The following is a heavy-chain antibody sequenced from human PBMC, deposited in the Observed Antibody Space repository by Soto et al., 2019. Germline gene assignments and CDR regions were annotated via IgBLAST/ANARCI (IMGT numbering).Heavy chain of an antibody. Sequence: PGGSLRLSCSASGFTFSSYAMHWVRQAPGKGLEYVSAISSNGGSTYYADSVKGRFTISRDNSKNTLYLQMSSLRAEDTAVYYCVPFGVVITGGYWGQGTLVTVSS. CDR3: VPFGVVITGGY. CDR2: ISSNGGST. CDR1: GFTFSSYA. D-gene: IGHD3-3*01. V-gene: IGHV3-64D*06. J-gene: IGHJ4*02.